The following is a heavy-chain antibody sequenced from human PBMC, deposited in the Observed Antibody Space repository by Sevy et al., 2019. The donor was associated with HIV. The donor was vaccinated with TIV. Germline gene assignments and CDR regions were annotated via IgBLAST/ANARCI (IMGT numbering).Heavy chain of an antibody. Sequence: SETLSLTCTVSGGSISSSSYYWGWIRQPPGKGLEWIGSIYYSGSTYYNPSLKSRVTISVDTSKNQFSLKLGSVTAADTAVYYCASVRRDFWSGYLFAFDIWGQGTMVTVSS. J-gene: IGHJ3*02. CDR3: ASVRRDFWSGYLFAFDI. D-gene: IGHD3-3*01. CDR2: IYYSGST. V-gene: IGHV4-39*01. CDR1: GGSISSSSYY.